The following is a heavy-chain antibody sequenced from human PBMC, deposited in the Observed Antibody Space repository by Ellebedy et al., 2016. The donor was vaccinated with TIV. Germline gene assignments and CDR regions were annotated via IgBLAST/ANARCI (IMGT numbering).Heavy chain of an antibody. Sequence: KVSXXGSGYSFTSYWIGWVRQMPGKGLEWMGRIDPSDSYTNYSPSFQGHVTISADKSISTAYLQWSSLKASDTAMYYCARHIFLRESIAVVDYWGQGTLVTVSS. J-gene: IGHJ4*02. CDR2: IDPSDSYT. D-gene: IGHD6-19*01. CDR3: ARHIFLRESIAVVDY. CDR1: GYSFTSYW. V-gene: IGHV5-10-1*01.